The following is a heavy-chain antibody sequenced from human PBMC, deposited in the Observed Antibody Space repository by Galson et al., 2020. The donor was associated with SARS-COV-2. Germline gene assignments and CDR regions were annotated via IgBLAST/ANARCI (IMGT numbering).Heavy chain of an antibody. CDR3: ARTYDFWSGYSYYYYYGMDV. Sequence: TGGSLRLSCAASGFTFSSYKMNWVRQAPGKGLEWVSYISSSGSTIYYADSVKGRFTISRDNAKNSLYLQMNSLRAEDTAVYYCARTYDFWSGYSYYYYYGMDVWGQGTTVTVSS. CDR2: ISSSGSTI. D-gene: IGHD3-3*01. J-gene: IGHJ6*02. V-gene: IGHV3-48*03. CDR1: GFTFSSYK.